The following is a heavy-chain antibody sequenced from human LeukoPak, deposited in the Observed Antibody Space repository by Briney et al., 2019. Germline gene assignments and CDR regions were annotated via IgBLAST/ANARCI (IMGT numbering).Heavy chain of an antibody. CDR1: GFTFSTYS. V-gene: IGHV3-21*01. D-gene: IGHD2-2*01. J-gene: IGHJ6*03. CDR2: ISSSSSYI. CDR3: ARAGVPARYYYYYYCMVV. Sequence: GRSLRLSCAASGFTFSTYSMNWVRQAPGKGLDWVSSISSSSSYIYYADSVKGRFTISRDNAKNSLYLQMNSLRAEDTAVYYCARAGVPARYYYYYYCMVVSRKGTTVTVSS.